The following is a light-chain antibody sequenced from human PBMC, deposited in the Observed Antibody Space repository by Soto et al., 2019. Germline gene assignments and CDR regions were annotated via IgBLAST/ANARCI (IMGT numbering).Light chain of an antibody. CDR2: TTS. V-gene: IGKV1-39*01. CDR1: QSISNY. Sequence: DIQMTQSPSSLSASVGVRVTITCRASQSISNYLNWYQQKPGRAPKLLIYTTSTLESGVPSRFSGSGSGTDFTLTISSLQPEDFATYYCQQSYSIPPVTFGGGTKVDIK. CDR3: QQSYSIPPVT. J-gene: IGKJ4*01.